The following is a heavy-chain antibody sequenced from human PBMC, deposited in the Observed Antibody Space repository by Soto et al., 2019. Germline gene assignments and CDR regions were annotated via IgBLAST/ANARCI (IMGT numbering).Heavy chain of an antibody. D-gene: IGHD3-10*01. CDR2: IDCSSSFI. CDR1: GFTFSSHA. J-gene: IGHJ4*02. V-gene: IGHV3-21*06. Sequence: EVQLVESGGSLVKPGGSLRLSCAASGFTFSSHAMNWVRQAPGKGLEWISSIDCSSSFIYYADSVKGRFTISRDNAKNSVFLQMCSLRADDTAVDYCARDHLCFGESGYFDYWGQGALVTVSS. CDR3: ARDHLCFGESGYFDY.